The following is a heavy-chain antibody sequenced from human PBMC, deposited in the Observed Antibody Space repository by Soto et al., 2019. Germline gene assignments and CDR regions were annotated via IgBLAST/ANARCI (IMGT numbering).Heavy chain of an antibody. D-gene: IGHD1-1*01. CDR2: IYSSGRT. V-gene: IGHV4-30-4*01. CDR3: ARDRGNSPDFFDY. J-gene: IGHJ4*02. CDR1: GGSIDSDDYY. Sequence: SETLSLTCTVSGGSIDSDDYYLTLIRQPPGKGLEWIGYIYSSGRTSYNPSLESRLTISIDTSKNQFSLHLNSVSAADTAVYFWARDRGNSPDFFDYRGQGALVTVSS.